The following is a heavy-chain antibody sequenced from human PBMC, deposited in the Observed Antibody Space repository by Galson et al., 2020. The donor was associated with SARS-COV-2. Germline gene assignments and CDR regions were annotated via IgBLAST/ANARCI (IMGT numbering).Heavy chain of an antibody. V-gene: IGHV3-15*01. Sequence: GESLKISCAASGFTYSLAWMSWVRQAPGKGLEWVGRIKSKIDGGTTDYAGPVKGRFTVSRDDSKNTLFLQMSSLETEDTAVYYCTTDGGYCTGGICHDYLHGMDLWGQGTTVTVSS. CDR3: TTDGGYCTGGICHDYLHGMDL. CDR1: GFTYSLAW. D-gene: IGHD2-8*02. CDR2: IKSKIDGGTT. J-gene: IGHJ6*02.